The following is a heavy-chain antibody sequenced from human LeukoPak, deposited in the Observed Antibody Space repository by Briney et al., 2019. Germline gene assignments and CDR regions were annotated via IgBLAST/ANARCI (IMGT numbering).Heavy chain of an antibody. Sequence: ASVKVSCKASGYTFTSYDINWVRQATGQGLEWRGWMNPNSGNPGYAQTFPGRVTMTRNTSISTAYMQRTSLRSDDPAEYYGARGLAVRGVIEYWGQGTLVTVSS. D-gene: IGHD3-10*01. J-gene: IGHJ4*02. V-gene: IGHV1-8*01. CDR3: ARGLAVRGVIEY. CDR1: GYTFTSYD. CDR2: MNPNSGNP.